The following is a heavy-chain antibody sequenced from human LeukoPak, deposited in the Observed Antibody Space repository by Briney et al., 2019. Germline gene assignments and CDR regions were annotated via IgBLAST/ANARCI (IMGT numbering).Heavy chain of an antibody. Sequence: ASVKVSCKASGYTFTSYYMHWVRQPPAQGLELKGIINPSDGSTSYAQKFQGRVTMTRDTSTSTAYMELSSLRSEDTAVYYCARDRGGDYGRGRYYYYYYMDVWGKGTTVTVSS. CDR2: INPSDGST. CDR3: ARDRGGDYGRGRYYYYYYMDV. J-gene: IGHJ6*03. V-gene: IGHV1-46*01. D-gene: IGHD4-17*01. CDR1: GYTFTSYY.